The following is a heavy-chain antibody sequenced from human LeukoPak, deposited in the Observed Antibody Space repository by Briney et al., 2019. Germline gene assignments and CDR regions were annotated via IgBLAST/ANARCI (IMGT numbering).Heavy chain of an antibody. V-gene: IGHV3-30*18. D-gene: IGHD6-13*01. CDR1: GFTFSSYS. Sequence: GGSLRLSCAASGFTFSSYSMNWVRQAPGKGLEWVAVISYDGSNKYYADSVKGRFTISRDNSKNTLYLQMNSLRAEDTAVYYCAKDGRVAAAAYYFDYWGQGTLATVSS. CDR2: ISYDGSNK. J-gene: IGHJ4*02. CDR3: AKDGRVAAAAYYFDY.